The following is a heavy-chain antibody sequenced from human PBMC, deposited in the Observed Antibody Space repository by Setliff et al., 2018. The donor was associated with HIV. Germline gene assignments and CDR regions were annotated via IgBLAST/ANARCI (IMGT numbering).Heavy chain of an antibody. CDR3: ARQKRGVDAFDI. J-gene: IGHJ3*02. Sequence: SETLSLTCTVSAASIRSHYWSWIRQSPGKGLEWIGHIYITGSTDYNPSLKSRVTMSVDSSKNQFSLKLSSVTAADTAVYYCARQKRGVDAFDIWGQGTMVTVSS. D-gene: IGHD3-10*01. V-gene: IGHV4-59*08. CDR1: AASIRSHY. CDR2: IYITGST.